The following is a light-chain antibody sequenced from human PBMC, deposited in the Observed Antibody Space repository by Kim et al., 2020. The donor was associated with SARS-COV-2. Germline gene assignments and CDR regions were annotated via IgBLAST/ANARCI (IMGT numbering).Light chain of an antibody. Sequence: DIQMTQSPSSLSASVGDRVTITCRASQDIANSLAWYQQKPGKVPKVLIYAASTLQSGVPSRFSGSGSGTEFTLTIGSLQTEDVETYYCQKYNSAPWTFGTGTKVDIK. J-gene: IGKJ1*01. CDR2: AAS. V-gene: IGKV1-27*01. CDR1: QDIANS. CDR3: QKYNSAPWT.